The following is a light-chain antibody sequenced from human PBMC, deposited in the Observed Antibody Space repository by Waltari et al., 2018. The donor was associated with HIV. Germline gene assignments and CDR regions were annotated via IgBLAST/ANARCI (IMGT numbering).Light chain of an antibody. CDR3: QQYYSTPFT. CDR1: QSLLNSSNNKNY. J-gene: IGKJ3*01. CDR2: WAS. Sequence: DIVMTKSPGSLAVSLGERAPINCKSSQSLLNSSNNKNYLAWYQQKPGQPPKLLIYWASTRESGVPDRFSGSGSGTEFTLTISSLQAEDVAVYYCQQYYSTPFTFGPGTKVDSK. V-gene: IGKV4-1*01.